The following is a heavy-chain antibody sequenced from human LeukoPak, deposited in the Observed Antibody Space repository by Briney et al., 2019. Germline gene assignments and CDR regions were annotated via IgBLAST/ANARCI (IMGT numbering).Heavy chain of an antibody. J-gene: IGHJ4*02. D-gene: IGHD6-13*01. Sequence: PGGSLRLSCAASGFTFSSYAMSWVRQAPGKGLEWVSAISGSGGSTYYADSVKGRFTISRDNSKNTLYLQMNSLRAEDTAVYYCAKDQVEGLYSSSWYTPLDYWGQGTLVTVSS. V-gene: IGHV3-23*01. CDR2: ISGSGGST. CDR3: AKDQVEGLYSSSWYTPLDY. CDR1: GFTFSSYA.